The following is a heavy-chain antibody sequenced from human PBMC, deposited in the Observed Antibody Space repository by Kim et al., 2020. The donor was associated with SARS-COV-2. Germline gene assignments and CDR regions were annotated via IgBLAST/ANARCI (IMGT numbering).Heavy chain of an antibody. D-gene: IGHD4-17*01. J-gene: IGHJ6*02. V-gene: IGHV3-66*01. Sequence: GRFTISRDNYKNTLYLQMHSLRAEDTAVYYCARDATDYGDYWSGYYYGMDVWGQGTTVTVSS. CDR3: ARDATDYGDYWSGYYYGMDV.